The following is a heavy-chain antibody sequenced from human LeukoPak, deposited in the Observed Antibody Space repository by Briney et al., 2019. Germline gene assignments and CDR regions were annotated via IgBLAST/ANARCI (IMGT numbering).Heavy chain of an antibody. CDR3: ARAFRARYFDL. Sequence: SETLSLTCTVSGVFISTTSYYWGWIRQPPGKGLEWIGIIYYSGSTYYNPSLKGRVTISVDTSKNQFSLKLSSVTAADTAVYYCARAFRARYFDLWGRGTLVTVSS. J-gene: IGHJ2*01. CDR2: IYYSGST. V-gene: IGHV4-39*01. CDR1: GVFISTTSYY. D-gene: IGHD2/OR15-2a*01.